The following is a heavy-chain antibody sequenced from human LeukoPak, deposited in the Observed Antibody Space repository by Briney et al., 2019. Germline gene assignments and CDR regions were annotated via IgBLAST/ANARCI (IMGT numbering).Heavy chain of an antibody. CDR1: GFTFSTYC. CDR2: ICPDGTVT. Sequence: GGSLRLSCAASGFTFSTYCMHWVRQAPGKGPMWVSRICPDGTVTNYADSVKARFIISRDNARNTVYLQMNSLRVEDTAVYYCVRDFRSADFWGQGTLVTVSS. J-gene: IGHJ4*02. CDR3: VRDFRSADF. V-gene: IGHV3-74*01.